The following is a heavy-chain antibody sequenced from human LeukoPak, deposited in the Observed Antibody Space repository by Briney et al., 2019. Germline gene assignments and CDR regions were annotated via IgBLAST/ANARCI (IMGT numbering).Heavy chain of an antibody. Sequence: SSETLSLTCTVSGGSISSYYWSWIRQPPGKGLEWIGYIYYSGSTNYNPSLKSRVTISVDTSKNQFSLKLSSVTAADTAVYYCARGKGIMITFGGVIVWFDPWGQGTLVTVSS. D-gene: IGHD3-16*02. J-gene: IGHJ5*02. V-gene: IGHV4-59*12. CDR1: GGSISSYY. CDR3: ARGKGIMITFGGVIVWFDP. CDR2: IYYSGST.